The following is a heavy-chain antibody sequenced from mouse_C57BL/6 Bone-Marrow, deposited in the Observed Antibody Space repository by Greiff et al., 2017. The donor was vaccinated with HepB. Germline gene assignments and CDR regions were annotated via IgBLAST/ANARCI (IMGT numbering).Heavy chain of an antibody. J-gene: IGHJ3*01. V-gene: IGHV1-81*01. CDR2: IYPRSGNT. Sequence: QVQLQQSGAELARPGASVKLSCKASGYTFTSYGISWVKQRTGQGLEWIGEIYPRSGNTYYNEKFKGKATLTADKSSSTAYMELRSLTSEDSAVYVCAGRGYYYGSTWFAYWGQGTLVTVSA. CDR3: AGRGYYYGSTWFAY. CDR1: GYTFTSYG. D-gene: IGHD1-1*01.